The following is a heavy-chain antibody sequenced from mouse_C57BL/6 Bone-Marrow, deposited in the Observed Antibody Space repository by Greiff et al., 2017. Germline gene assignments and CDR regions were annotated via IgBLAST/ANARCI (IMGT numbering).Heavy chain of an antibody. Sequence: VQLQQSGAELVRPGASVKLSCTASGFNIKDDYMHWVKQRPEQGLEWIGWIDPENGDTEYASKFQGKATITADTASNTACLQLSSLTSEDTAVYYCTTWNLLLRYLDYWCRGTTLTVSS. D-gene: IGHD1-1*01. CDR2: IDPENGDT. V-gene: IGHV14-4*01. J-gene: IGHJ2*01. CDR3: TTWNLLLRYLDY. CDR1: GFNIKDDY.